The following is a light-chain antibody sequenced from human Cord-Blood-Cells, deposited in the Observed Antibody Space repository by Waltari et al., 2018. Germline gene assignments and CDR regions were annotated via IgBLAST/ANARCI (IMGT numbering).Light chain of an antibody. Sequence: QSALTQHASVSGSTGQPFPISCTGTSSDAGGYNYVSWYQQHPGKAPKLMIYDVSNRPSGVSNRFSGSKSGNTASLTISGLQAEDEADYYCSSYTSSSTLVFGTGTKVTVL. CDR2: DVS. V-gene: IGLV2-14*01. J-gene: IGLJ1*01. CDR3: SSYTSSSTLV. CDR1: SSDAGGYNY.